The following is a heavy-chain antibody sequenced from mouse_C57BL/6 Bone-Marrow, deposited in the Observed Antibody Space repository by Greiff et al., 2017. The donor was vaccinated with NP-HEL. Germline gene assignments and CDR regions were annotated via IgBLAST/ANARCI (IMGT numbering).Heavy chain of an antibody. CDR3: ARWEFTTVVAPYAMDY. V-gene: IGHV1-82*01. CDR1: GYAFSSSW. Sequence: VVKPGASVKISCKASGYAFSSSWMNWVKQRPGKGLEWIGRIYPGDGDTNYNGKFKGKATLTADKSSSTAYMQLSSLTSEDSAVYFCARWEFTTVVAPYAMDYWGQGTSVTVSS. J-gene: IGHJ4*01. D-gene: IGHD1-1*01. CDR2: IYPGDGDT.